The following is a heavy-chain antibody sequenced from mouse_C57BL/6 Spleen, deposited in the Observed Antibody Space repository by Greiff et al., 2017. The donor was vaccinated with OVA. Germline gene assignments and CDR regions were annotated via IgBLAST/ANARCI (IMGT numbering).Heavy chain of an antibody. V-gene: IGHV1-55*01. Sequence: QVQLQQPGAELVKPGASVKMSCKASGYTFTSYWITWVKQRPGQGLEWIGDIYPGSGSTNYNEKFKSKATLTVDTSSSTAYMQLSSLTSEDSAVYCCARKDYDDGYFDYWGQGTTLTVSS. D-gene: IGHD2-4*01. CDR2: IYPGSGST. CDR3: ARKDYDDGYFDY. J-gene: IGHJ2*01. CDR1: GYTFTSYW.